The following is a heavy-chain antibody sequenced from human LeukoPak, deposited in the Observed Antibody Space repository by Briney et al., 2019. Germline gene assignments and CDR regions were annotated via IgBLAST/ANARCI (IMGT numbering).Heavy chain of an antibody. CDR3: AKGYGINHYHWIDP. V-gene: IGHV3-23*01. D-gene: IGHD3-9*01. CDR2: ISGGGGST. J-gene: IGHJ5*02. CDR1: AFTFSRYA. Sequence: GGSLRLSCAASAFTFSRYAMNWARQAPGKGLEWVSGISGGGGSTYYADSVKGRFPISRENPKNTLYLEMYGMRAEDTDLYCCAKGYGINHYHWIDPWGQGTLVTVSS.